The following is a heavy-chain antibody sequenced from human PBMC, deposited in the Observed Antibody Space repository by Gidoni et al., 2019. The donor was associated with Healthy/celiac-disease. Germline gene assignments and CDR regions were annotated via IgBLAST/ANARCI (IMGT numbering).Heavy chain of an antibody. CDR3: ATVQLKHIVVVTAILRSAEYFQH. J-gene: IGHJ1*01. Sequence: QVQLVQSGAEVKKPGASVKVSCKVSGYTLNELSMHWVRQAPGKGLEWMGGFDPEDGETIYAQKFQGRVTMTEDTSTDTAYMELSSLRSEDTAVYYCATVQLKHIVVVTAILRSAEYFQHWGQGTLVTVSS. CDR2: FDPEDGET. CDR1: GYTLNELS. V-gene: IGHV1-24*01. D-gene: IGHD2-21*02.